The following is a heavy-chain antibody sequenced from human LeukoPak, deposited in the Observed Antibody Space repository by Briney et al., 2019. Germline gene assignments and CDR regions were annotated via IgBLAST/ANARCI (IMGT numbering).Heavy chain of an antibody. D-gene: IGHD3-16*01. CDR3: ARGGVIWSWGY. CDR2: IYYSGST. J-gene: IGHJ4*02. V-gene: IGHV4-59*08. Sequence: SETLSLTCTVSGGSISSYYRSWIRQPPGKGLEWIGYIYYSGSTNYNPSLKSRVTISVDTSKNQFSLKLTSVTAADTAVYYCARGGVIWSWGYWGRGTLVTVSS. CDR1: GGSISSYY.